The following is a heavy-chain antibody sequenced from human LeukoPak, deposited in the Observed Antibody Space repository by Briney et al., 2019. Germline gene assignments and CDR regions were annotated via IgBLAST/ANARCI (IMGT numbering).Heavy chain of an antibody. D-gene: IGHD3-10*01. CDR3: AKEVRESAWFYFDY. J-gene: IGHJ4*02. CDR1: GFTFRTYA. Sequence: AGGSLRLSCAASGFTFRTYAMSWVRQAPGKGLEWVSSIRSSGESTYYADSVKGRFTISRDNSRNTVFLKMKSLTAEDTAVYYCAKEVRESAWFYFDYWGQGTLATVSS. V-gene: IGHV3-23*01. CDR2: IRSSGEST.